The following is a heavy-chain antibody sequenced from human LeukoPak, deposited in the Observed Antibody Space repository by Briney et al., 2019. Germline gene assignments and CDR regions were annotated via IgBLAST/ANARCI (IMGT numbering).Heavy chain of an antibody. CDR3: AKDTLPAAMKSWFDP. D-gene: IGHD2-2*01. V-gene: IGHV3-23*01. J-gene: IGHJ5*02. CDR2: ISGSGGST. CDR1: GLTVSNVW. Sequence: GGSLRLSCAVSGLTVSNVWMSWVRQAPGKGLEWVSAISGSGGSTYYADSVKGRFTISRDNSKNTLYLQMNSLRAEDTAVYYCAKDTLPAAMKSWFDPWGQGTLVTVSS.